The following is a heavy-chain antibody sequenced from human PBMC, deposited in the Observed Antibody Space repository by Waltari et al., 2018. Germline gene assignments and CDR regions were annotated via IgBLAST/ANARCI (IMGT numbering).Heavy chain of an antibody. CDR1: GGSFSGYY. CDR3: ASGYYYDSSGYYGSD. V-gene: IGHV4-34*01. D-gene: IGHD3-22*01. CDR2: INHSGST. Sequence: QVQLQQWGAGLLKPSETLSHTCAVSGGSFSGYYWSWIRQPPGKGLEWIGEINHSGSTNYNPSLKSRVTISVETSKNKFSLKRSSGTAAETAVYYCASGYYYDSSGYYGSDWGQGTLVTVSS. J-gene: IGHJ4*02.